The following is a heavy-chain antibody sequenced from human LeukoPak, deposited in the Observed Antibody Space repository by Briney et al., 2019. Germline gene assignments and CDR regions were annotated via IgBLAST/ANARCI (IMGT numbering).Heavy chain of an antibody. Sequence: SETLSLTCTVSGGSISSGNYYWTWIRQPAGKGLEWIGHIYSGGSTNFHPSLKSRVTISVDTSKTQLFLKLTSVTAADTAVYYCGRGKYCGDTRCHGHYYMDVWGKGTTVTVSS. V-gene: IGHV4-61*09. J-gene: IGHJ6*03. CDR1: GGSISSGNYY. CDR2: IYSGGST. D-gene: IGHD2-2*01. CDR3: GRGKYCGDTRCHGHYYMDV.